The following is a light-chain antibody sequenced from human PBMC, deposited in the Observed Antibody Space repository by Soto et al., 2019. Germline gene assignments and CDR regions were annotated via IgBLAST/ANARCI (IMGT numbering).Light chain of an antibody. J-gene: IGLJ2*01. CDR1: SSDVGSYNL. V-gene: IGLV2-23*01. Sequence: QSVLTQPASVSVSPGQSITISCTGTSSDVGSYNLVSWYQQHPGKAPKLMIYEGSKRPSGVSNRFSGSKSGNTASLTISGLQAEDEADYYCCSYAGSSNLFGGGTKLTVL. CDR3: CSYAGSSNL. CDR2: EGS.